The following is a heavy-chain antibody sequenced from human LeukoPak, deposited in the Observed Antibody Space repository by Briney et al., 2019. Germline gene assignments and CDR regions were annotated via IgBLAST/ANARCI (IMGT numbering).Heavy chain of an antibody. CDR3: ATRYYDFWSGWD. CDR1: GIIITSYW. CDR2: INHSGST. V-gene: IGHV4-4*02. J-gene: IGHJ4*02. D-gene: IGHD3-3*01. Sequence: GSLRLSCAASGIIITSYWMSWVRQPPGKGLEWIGEINHSGSTNYNPSLKSRVTISVDTSKNQFSLKLSSVTAADTAVYYCATRYYDFWSGWDWGQGTLVTVSS.